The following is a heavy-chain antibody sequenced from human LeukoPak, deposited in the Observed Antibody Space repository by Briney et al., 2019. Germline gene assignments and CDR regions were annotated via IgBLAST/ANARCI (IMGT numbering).Heavy chain of an antibody. CDR2: INHSGST. V-gene: IGHV4-34*01. CDR1: GGSFSGYY. J-gene: IGHJ4*02. D-gene: IGHD6-13*01. CDR3: ARKQQLVLLDY. Sequence: SETLSLTCAVYGGSFSGYYWSWIRQPPGKGLGWIGEINHSGSTNYNPSLKSRVTISVDTSKNQFSLKLSSVTAADTAVYYCARKQQLVLLDYWGQGTLVTVSS.